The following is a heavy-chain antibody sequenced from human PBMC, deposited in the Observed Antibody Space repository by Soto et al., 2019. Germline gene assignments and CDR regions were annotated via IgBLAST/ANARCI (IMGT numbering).Heavy chain of an antibody. D-gene: IGHD3-16*01. CDR2: TYYRSKWYT. CDR3: ARNLGGTRDS. J-gene: IGHJ4*02. V-gene: IGHV6-1*01. Sequence: PSQTLSLTCAISGDSVSSNIAAWDWIRQSPSRGLEWLGRTYYRSKWYTDYAVSVRSRITINPDTSENQFTLQLISMTPEDTAVYYCARNLGGTRDSCGKGNLVNV. CDR1: GDSVSSNIAA.